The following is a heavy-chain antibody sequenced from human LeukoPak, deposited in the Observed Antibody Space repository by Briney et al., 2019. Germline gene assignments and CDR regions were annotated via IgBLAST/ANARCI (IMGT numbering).Heavy chain of an antibody. V-gene: IGHV1-2*02. CDR2: INPNSGGT. CDR1: GYTFTGYY. J-gene: IGHJ4*02. Sequence: ASVKVSCKASGYTFTGYYMHWVRQAPGQGLEWMGWINPNSGGTNYAQKFQGRVTMTRDTSISTAYMELSRLRSDDTDVYYCARVGRGVIITYDYWGQGTLVTVSS. D-gene: IGHD3-10*01. CDR3: ARVGRGVIITYDY.